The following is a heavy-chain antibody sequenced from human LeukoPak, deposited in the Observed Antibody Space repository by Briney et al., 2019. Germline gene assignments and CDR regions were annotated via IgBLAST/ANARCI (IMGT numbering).Heavy chain of an antibody. CDR2: ISSSGSTI. CDR1: GFTFSSYE. Sequence: GGSLRLSCAASGFTFSSYEMNWVRQAPGKGLEWVSYISSSGSTIYYADSVKGRFTISRDNAKNSLYLQMNSLRAEDTAVYYCAGDSSGWYVSPHFDYWGQGTLVTVSS. CDR3: AGDSSGWYVSPHFDY. V-gene: IGHV3-48*03. D-gene: IGHD6-19*01. J-gene: IGHJ4*02.